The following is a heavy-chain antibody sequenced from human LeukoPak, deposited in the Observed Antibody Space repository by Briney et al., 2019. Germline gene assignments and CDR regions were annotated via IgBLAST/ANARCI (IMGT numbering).Heavy chain of an antibody. D-gene: IGHD3-10*01. CDR3: ARDFPSYDGSGNYYYYYYMDV. CDR2: ISSSGRTI. CDR1: GFTFSSYE. J-gene: IGHJ6*03. V-gene: IGHV3-48*03. Sequence: PGGSLRLSCAASGFTFSSYEMNWVRQAPGKGLEWVSYISSSGRTIYYADSVKGRFTISRDNAKNSLYLQMNSLRAEDTALYYCARDFPSYDGSGNYYYYYYMDVWGKGTTVTVSS.